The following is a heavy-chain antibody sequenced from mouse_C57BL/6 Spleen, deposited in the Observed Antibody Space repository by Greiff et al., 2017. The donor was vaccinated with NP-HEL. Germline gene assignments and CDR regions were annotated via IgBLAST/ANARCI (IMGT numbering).Heavy chain of an antibody. CDR2: IRSKSSNYAT. V-gene: IGHV10-3*01. CDR1: GFTFNTYA. D-gene: IGHD2-5*01. J-gene: IGHJ4*01. CDR3: VRGNSNYAHYYAMDY. Sequence: DVQLVESGGGLVQPKGSLKLSCAASGFTFNTYAMHWVRQAPGKGLEWVARIRSKSSNYATYYADSVKDRFTISRDDSQSMLYLQMNNLKTEDTARYYCVRGNSNYAHYYAMDYWGQGTSVTVSS.